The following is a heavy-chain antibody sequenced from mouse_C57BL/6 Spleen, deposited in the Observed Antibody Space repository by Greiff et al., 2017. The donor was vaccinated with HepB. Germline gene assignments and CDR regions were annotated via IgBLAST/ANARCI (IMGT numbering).Heavy chain of an antibody. D-gene: IGHD2-1*01. CDR2: INPSNGGT. V-gene: IGHV1-53*01. CDR3: ARLGLYYGNFPWFAY. Sequence: QVQLQQPGTELVKPGASVKLSCKASGYTFTSYWMHWVKQRPGQGLEWIGNINPSNGGTNYNEKFKSKATLTVDKSSSTAYMQLSSLTSEDSAVYYCARLGLYYGNFPWFAYWGQGTLVTVSA. J-gene: IGHJ3*01. CDR1: GYTFTSYW.